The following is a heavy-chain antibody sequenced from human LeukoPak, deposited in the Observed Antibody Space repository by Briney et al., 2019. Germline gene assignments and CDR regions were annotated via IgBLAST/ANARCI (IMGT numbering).Heavy chain of an antibody. Sequence: GGSLRLSCAASGFTFDDCAMHWVRQAPGKGLEWVSGINWNRGSIGYADSVKGRFTISRDNAKNSLFLQMNSLRAEDTALYYCAKAVGFSGSREYYFDYWGQGTLVTVSS. J-gene: IGHJ4*02. CDR2: INWNRGSI. CDR3: AKAVGFSGSREYYFDY. V-gene: IGHV3-9*01. CDR1: GFTFDDCA. D-gene: IGHD1-26*01.